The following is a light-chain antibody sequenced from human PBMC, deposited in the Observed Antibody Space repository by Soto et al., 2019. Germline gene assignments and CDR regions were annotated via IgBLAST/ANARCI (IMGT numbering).Light chain of an antibody. J-gene: IGKJ3*01. CDR3: QQRSNWPPVFT. V-gene: IGKV3-11*01. CDR2: DAS. CDR1: QSVSSY. Sequence: EIVLTQSPATLSLSPWERATLSCRASQSVSSYLAWYQQKPGQAPRLLIYDASNRATGIPARFSGSGSGTYFTLTISSLEPEDFAVYYCQQRSNWPPVFTFGPGTKVDIK.